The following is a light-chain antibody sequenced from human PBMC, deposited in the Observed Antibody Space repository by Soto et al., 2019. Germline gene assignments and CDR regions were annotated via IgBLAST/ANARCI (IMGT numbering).Light chain of an antibody. J-gene: IGKJ2*01. CDR1: QSVASAF. V-gene: IGKV3-20*01. CDR3: QQNDTSPYT. Sequence: SVLTQSPGTLSLSPGERVTLSCRASQSVASAFLAWYHQKPGQAPRLLIYGASSTVTGVPDRFSGSGSGTDFNLTISRLEPEDFAVYYGQQNDTSPYTFGQGTKLESK. CDR2: GAS.